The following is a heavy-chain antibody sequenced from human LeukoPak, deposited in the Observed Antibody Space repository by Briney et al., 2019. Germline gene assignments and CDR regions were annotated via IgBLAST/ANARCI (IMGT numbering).Heavy chain of an antibody. CDR3: ARVPTNSYGFGQ. CDR1: GFTFSSYA. J-gene: IGHJ4*02. Sequence: PGGSLRLSCAASGFTFSSYAMSWVRQAPGKGLEWVAHINEDGTSASHADSVKGRFTISRDNAKNTLYLQMNRLTVEDTAVYYCARVPTNSYGFGQWGQGSLVTVSS. CDR2: INEDGTSA. V-gene: IGHV3-74*01. D-gene: IGHD5-18*01.